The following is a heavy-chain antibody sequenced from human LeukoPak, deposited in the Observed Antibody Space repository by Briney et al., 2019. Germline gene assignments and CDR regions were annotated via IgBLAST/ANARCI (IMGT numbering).Heavy chain of an antibody. CDR2: IYPGDSDT. D-gene: IGHD1-26*01. CDR1: GYSFTSYW. Sequence: KAGESLKIPCQGSGYSFTSYWIGWVRQMPGKGLEWMGIIYPGDSDTRYSPSFQGQVTISADKSISTAYLQWSSLKASDTAMYYCARTLVRATGYQYGMDVWGQGTTVTVSS. J-gene: IGHJ6*02. V-gene: IGHV5-51*01. CDR3: ARTLVRATGYQYGMDV.